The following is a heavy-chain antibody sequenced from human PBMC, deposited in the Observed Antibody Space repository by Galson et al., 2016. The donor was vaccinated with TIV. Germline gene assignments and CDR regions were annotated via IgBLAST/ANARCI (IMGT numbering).Heavy chain of an antibody. CDR3: ERHRRMYTIFGVGSCDF. D-gene: IGHD3-3*01. J-gene: IGHJ4*02. CDR1: GGSISSISHY. CDR2: VFYSGTT. Sequence: SETLSLTCTVSGGSISSISHYWGWIRQPPGKGLEWIGSVFYSGTTNYHPSLKSLVIISVNKAQNQFSLRINSATAADTAMYYCERHRRMYTIFGVGSCDFWCPGKMIVVSS. V-gene: IGHV4-39*07.